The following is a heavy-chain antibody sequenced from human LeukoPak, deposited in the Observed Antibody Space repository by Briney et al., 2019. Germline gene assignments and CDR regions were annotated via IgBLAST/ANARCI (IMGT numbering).Heavy chain of an antibody. CDR2: ISYDGSNK. J-gene: IGHJ4*02. CDR3: ARDRRIAAAGTALDY. Sequence: GGSLRLSCAASGFTFSSYAMHWVRQAPGKGLEWVAVISYDGSNKYYADSVKGRFTISRDNSENTLYLQMNSLRAEDTAVYYCARDRRIAAAGTALDYWGQGTLVTVSS. CDR1: GFTFSSYA. V-gene: IGHV3-30-3*01. D-gene: IGHD6-13*01.